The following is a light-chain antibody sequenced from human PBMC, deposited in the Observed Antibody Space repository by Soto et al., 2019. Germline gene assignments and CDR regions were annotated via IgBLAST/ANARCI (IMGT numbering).Light chain of an antibody. J-gene: IGLJ1*01. CDR3: QSYGDSLSGYV. CDR2: DVS. V-gene: IGLV2-8*01. CDR1: SSDVGAYNY. Sequence: QSALTQPPSASGSPGQSVTISCTGTSSDVGAYNYVSWYQQYTGKAPKLMIYDVSKRPSGVPDRFSGAKSGNTASLTVSGLQAEDEADYYSQSYGDSLSGYVFGTGTKVTVL.